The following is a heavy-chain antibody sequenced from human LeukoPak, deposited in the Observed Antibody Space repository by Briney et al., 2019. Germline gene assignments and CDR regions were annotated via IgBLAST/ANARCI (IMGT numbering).Heavy chain of an antibody. D-gene: IGHD4-17*01. CDR2: IYSSGSI. CDR3: ARGISGDYGLGH. J-gene: IGHJ4*02. V-gene: IGHV4-4*07. Sequence: KPSETLSLTCTVSGGSISSYYWSWIRQTAGKGLEWIGRIYSSGSINYNPSLKSRITMSLGTPRNQLSLKLSSVAAADTAVYYCARGISGDYGLGHWGQGTLVTVSS. CDR1: GGSISSYY.